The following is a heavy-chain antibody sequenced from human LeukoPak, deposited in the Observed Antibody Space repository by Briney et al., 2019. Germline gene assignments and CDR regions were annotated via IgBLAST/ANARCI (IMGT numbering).Heavy chain of an antibody. CDR2: IYYSGST. D-gene: IGHD1-26*01. V-gene: IGHV4-59*08. J-gene: IGHJ4*02. CDR1: GGSISSYY. CDR3: ARLFSGSYYVSE. Sequence: SETLSLTCTVSGGSISSYYWSWIRQPPGKGLEWIGYIYYSGSTNYNPSLKSRVTISVDTSKNQFSLKLSSVTAADTAVYYCARLFSGSYYVSEWGQGTLVTVSS.